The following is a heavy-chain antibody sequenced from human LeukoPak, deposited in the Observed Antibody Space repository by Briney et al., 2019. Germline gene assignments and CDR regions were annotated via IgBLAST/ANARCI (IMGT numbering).Heavy chain of an antibody. Sequence: SKTLSLTCAVYGGSFSGYYWSWIRQPPGKGLEWIGEINHSGSTNYNPSLKSRVTISVDTSKNQFSLKLSSVTAADTAVYYCARGVHNFWSGPNYDYWGQGTLVTVSS. CDR2: INHSGST. CDR3: ARGVHNFWSGPNYDY. V-gene: IGHV4-34*01. CDR1: GGSFSGYY. J-gene: IGHJ4*02. D-gene: IGHD3-3*01.